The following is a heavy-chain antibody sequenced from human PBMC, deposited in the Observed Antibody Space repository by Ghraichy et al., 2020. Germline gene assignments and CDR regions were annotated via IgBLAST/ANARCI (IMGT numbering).Heavy chain of an antibody. CDR3: ARGGTGSDY. J-gene: IGHJ4*02. CDR1: GFTVRSDY. V-gene: IGHV3-53*01. CDR2: IYVGGST. Sequence: GGSLRLSCAASGFTVRSDYISWVRQAPGKGLEWVSVIYVGGSTYYADSLTGRFTISRDDSKNTVYLHMNSLTAEDTAVYYCARGGTGSDYWGQGTLVTVSS. D-gene: IGHD6-19*01.